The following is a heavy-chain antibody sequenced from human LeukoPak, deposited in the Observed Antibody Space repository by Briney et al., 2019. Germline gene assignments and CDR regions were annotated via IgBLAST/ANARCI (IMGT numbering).Heavy chain of an antibody. CDR3: ARGGSSRYYFDY. V-gene: IGHV1-2*06. CDR1: GYTFAGYY. J-gene: IGHJ4*02. D-gene: IGHD6-13*01. CDR2: INPNSGGT. Sequence: ASVKVSCKASGYTFAGYYMHWVRQAPGQGLEWMGRINPNSGGTNYAQKFQGRVTMTRDTSVSTAYMELSRLRSDDTAVYYCARGGSSRYYFDYWGQGTLVTVSS.